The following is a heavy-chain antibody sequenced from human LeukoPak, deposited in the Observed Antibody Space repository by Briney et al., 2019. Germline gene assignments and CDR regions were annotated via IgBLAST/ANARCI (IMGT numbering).Heavy chain of an antibody. CDR2: ISYDGSNK. CDR1: GFTFSSYA. V-gene: IGHV3-30*01. Sequence: TGGSLRLSCAASGFTFSSYAMHWVRQAPGKGLEWVAVISYDGSNKHYADSVKGRFTISRDNSKNTLYLQMNSLRAEDTAVYYCAREVGEMATTLDYWGQGTLVTVSS. CDR3: AREVGEMATTLDY. J-gene: IGHJ4*02. D-gene: IGHD5-24*01.